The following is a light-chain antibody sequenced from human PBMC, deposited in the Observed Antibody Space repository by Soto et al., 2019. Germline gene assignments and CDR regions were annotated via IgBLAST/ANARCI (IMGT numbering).Light chain of an antibody. Sequence: EIVLTQSPGTLSLSPVERATLSGMASQSVSSYLAWYQQKPGQPPRLLISDASDRATGIPAKFSGGGSGTDFNITISSLDPEDSAVYYCQQRSNWPLGTFGQGTKVDI. CDR3: QQRSNWPLGT. CDR1: QSVSSY. CDR2: DAS. J-gene: IGKJ1*01. V-gene: IGKV3-11*01.